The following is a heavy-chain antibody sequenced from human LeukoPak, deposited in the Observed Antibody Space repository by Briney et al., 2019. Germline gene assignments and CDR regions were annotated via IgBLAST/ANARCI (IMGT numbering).Heavy chain of an antibody. CDR3: VRHWVHDFGGSDWYFVL. V-gene: IGHV4-59*08. Sequence: NPSETLSLTCTVSGDSLSRSSWSWIRQSPGGGLEWIGYMFYGGTTNHNPSLKGRVTMSMVTSKDQFSLSLSSVTAADTAVYFCVRHWVHDFGGSDWYFVLWGRGTLVTVSS. J-gene: IGHJ2*01. D-gene: IGHD4-23*01. CDR2: MFYGGTT. CDR1: GDSLSRSS.